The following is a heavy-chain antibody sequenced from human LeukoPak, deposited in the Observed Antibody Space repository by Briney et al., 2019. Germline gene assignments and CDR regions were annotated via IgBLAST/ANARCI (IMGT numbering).Heavy chain of an antibody. Sequence: SETLSLTCAVSGYSISSGYYWGWIRQPPGKGLEWIGSIYHSGSTYYNPSLKSRVTISVDTSKNQFSLKLSSVTAADTAVYYCARHAYYYDSSGYHDAFDIWGQGTMVTVSS. D-gene: IGHD3-22*01. J-gene: IGHJ3*02. V-gene: IGHV4-38-2*01. CDR3: ARHAYYYDSSGYHDAFDI. CDR2: IYHSGST. CDR1: GYSISSGYY.